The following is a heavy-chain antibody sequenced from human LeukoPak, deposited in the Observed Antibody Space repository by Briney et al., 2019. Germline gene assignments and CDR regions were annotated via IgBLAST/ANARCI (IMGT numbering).Heavy chain of an antibody. Sequence: GASVKVSCKASGYTFTSYDINWVRRATGQGLERMGWMNPNSGNTGYAQKFQGRVTITRNTSISTAYMELSSLRSEDTAVYYCARGGRYDFWSGSIAPDYWGQGTLVTVSS. V-gene: IGHV1-8*03. CDR1: GYTFTSYD. J-gene: IGHJ4*02. D-gene: IGHD3-3*01. CDR3: ARGGRYDFWSGSIAPDY. CDR2: MNPNSGNT.